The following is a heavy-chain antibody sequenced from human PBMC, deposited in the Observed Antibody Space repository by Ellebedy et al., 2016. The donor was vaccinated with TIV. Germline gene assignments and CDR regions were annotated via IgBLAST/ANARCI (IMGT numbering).Heavy chain of an antibody. CDR2: INHSGST. J-gene: IGHJ1*01. V-gene: IGHV4-34*01. Sequence: MPGGSLRLSCAVYGGSFSGNYWSWIRQPPGKGLEWIGEINHSGSTNYNPSLKSRVTISVDTSKNQFSLKLSSVTAADTAVYYCARVGFTMVRGVPVRYFHYWGQGTLVTVSS. CDR3: ARVGFTMVRGVPVRYFHY. D-gene: IGHD3-10*01. CDR1: GGSFSGNY.